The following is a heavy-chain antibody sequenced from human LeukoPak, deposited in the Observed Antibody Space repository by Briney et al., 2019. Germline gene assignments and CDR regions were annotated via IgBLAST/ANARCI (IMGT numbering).Heavy chain of an antibody. CDR2: TLYDGSNK. V-gene: IGHV3-30*18. Sequence: GGYLRLSCAASGFTFSNYAMHWVRQAPGKGLEWVADTLYDGSNKYYADSVKGRFTVSRDNSKNMLWLQMNSLRADDTAVYYCAKDHDYGDPGYYFDYWGQGALVTVSS. CDR3: AKDHDYGDPGYYFDY. J-gene: IGHJ4*02. CDR1: GFTFSNYA. D-gene: IGHD4-17*01.